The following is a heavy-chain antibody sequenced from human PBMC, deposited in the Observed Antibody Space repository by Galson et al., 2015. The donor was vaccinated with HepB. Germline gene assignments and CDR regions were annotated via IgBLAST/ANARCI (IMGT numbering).Heavy chain of an antibody. Sequence: SLRLSCAASGSIFSDYYMSWIRQAPGKGLEWISYISSSGRVKYYADSVKGRFTISRDNAKNSLYLQIDTLRAEDTAVYYCAKEGGFSYDERSNYYYGMDVWGQGTTVTVSS. J-gene: IGHJ6*02. CDR1: GSIFSDYY. CDR3: AKEGGFSYDERSNYYYGMDV. V-gene: IGHV3-11*01. CDR2: ISSSGRVK. D-gene: IGHD5-18*01.